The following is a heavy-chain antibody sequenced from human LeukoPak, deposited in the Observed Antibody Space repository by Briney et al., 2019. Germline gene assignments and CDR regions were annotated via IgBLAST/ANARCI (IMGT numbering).Heavy chain of an antibody. Sequence: PSDTLSLTCSVSGGSISSSVHYWAWIRQPPGKGLEWIAFIYYRGSTYYNPSLKSRVTISVDTSKNQFSLKLSSVTAADTAVYYCARLSVAGHLDYWGQGTLVTVSS. CDR1: GGSISSSVHY. CDR2: IYYRGST. D-gene: IGHD6-19*01. V-gene: IGHV4-39*07. CDR3: ARLSVAGHLDY. J-gene: IGHJ4*02.